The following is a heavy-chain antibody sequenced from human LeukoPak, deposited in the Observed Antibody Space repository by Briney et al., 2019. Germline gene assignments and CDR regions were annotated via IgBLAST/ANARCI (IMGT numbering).Heavy chain of an antibody. J-gene: IGHJ4*02. CDR2: IDDGGNT. Sequence: PSETLSLTCSVYGGSFSDYFWSWIRQSPGKGLEWIGEIDDGGNTNYNPSLMSRVIVSMEKSKKQFSLVMRSVAAADTAVYYCASAGGDSRPHDYWGQGTLVTVSS. V-gene: IGHV4-34*01. CDR1: GGSFSDYF. D-gene: IGHD4-23*01. CDR3: ASAGGDSRPHDY.